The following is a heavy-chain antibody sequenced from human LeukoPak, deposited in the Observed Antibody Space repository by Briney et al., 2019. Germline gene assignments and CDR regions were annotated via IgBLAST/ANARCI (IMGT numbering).Heavy chain of an antibody. CDR1: GGSLSSYY. D-gene: IGHD1/OR15-1a*01. Sequence: SETASLTCTVSGGSLSSYYWSWIRQPPGKGLEWIGYIYYSGLTYYNPSLKSRVTISVDTSENQFSLKLNSVTAADTAVYYCARNKPIDPFAFWGQGTIDITSS. J-gene: IGHJ3*01. CDR3: ARNKPIDPFAF. V-gene: IGHV4-59*01. CDR2: IYYSGLT.